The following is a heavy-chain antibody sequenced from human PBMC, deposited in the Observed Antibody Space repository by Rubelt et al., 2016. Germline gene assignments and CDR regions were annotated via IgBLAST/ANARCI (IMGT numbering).Heavy chain of an antibody. V-gene: IGHV3-23*01. Sequence: EVQLLESGGGLVQPGESLRLSCAASGFTFSTNAMRWVRQAPGKGLEWVSAVSAGGGSTYYADFVTGRFTISRDNSKNTLCLKVISLRDDDTAVYYCAKVAGGGSYYFDYWGQGTLVTVSS. D-gene: IGHD1-14*01. CDR3: AKVAGGGSYYFDY. J-gene: IGHJ4*02. CDR2: VSAGGGST. CDR1: GFTFSTNA.